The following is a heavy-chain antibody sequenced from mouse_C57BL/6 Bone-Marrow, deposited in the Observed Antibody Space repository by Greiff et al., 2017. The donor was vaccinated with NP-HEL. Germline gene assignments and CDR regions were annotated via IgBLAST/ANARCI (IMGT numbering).Heavy chain of an antibody. CDR3: ARDALDY. CDR1: GFTFSDFY. V-gene: IGHV7-1*01. J-gene: IGHJ4*01. Sequence: EVKVVESGGGLVQSGRSLRLSCATSGFTFSDFYMEWVRQAPGKGLEWIAASRNKANDYTTEYSASVKGRFIVSRDTSKSILYLQMNALRAEDTAIYYCARDALDYWGQGTSVTVSS. CDR2: SRNKANDYTT.